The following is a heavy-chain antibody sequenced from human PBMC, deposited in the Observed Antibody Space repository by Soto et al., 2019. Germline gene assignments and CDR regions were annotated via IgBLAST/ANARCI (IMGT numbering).Heavy chain of an antibody. CDR3: ARYGDYVWGSYRYGLDY. Sequence: SVKVSCKASGGTFSSYAISWVRQAPGQGLELMGGIIPIFGTANYAQKFQGRVTITADKSTSTAYMELSSLRSEDTAVYYCARYGDYVWGSYRYGLDYWGQGTLVTVYS. D-gene: IGHD3-16*02. CDR1: GGTFSSYA. J-gene: IGHJ4*02. CDR2: IIPIFGTA. V-gene: IGHV1-69*06.